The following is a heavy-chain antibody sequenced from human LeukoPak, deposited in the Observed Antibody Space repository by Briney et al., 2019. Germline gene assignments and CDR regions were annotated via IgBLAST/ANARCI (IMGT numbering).Heavy chain of an antibody. CDR2: ITTSGAT. J-gene: IGHJ6*02. D-gene: IGHD5-24*01. CDR3: AKDGDGYNSLGYGMDV. V-gene: IGHV3-23*01. Sequence: PGGSLRLSCAASGFAFSSYTMTWVRLAPAPGRGLEWVSTITTSGATYYADSVKGRFTISRDNSKNTLYLQMNSLRAEDTAVYYCAKDGDGYNSLGYGMDVWGQGTTVTVSS. CDR1: GFAFSSYT.